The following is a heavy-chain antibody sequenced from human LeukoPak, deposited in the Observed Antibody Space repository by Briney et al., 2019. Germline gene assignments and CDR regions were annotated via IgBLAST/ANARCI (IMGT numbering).Heavy chain of an antibody. J-gene: IGHJ6*03. CDR2: IIDSGEST. CDR3: AKLGGQELHNYYVAV. Sequence: GGSLRLSCAPSGFTFSRYAMSWVRQAPGRGLEWVSGIIDSGESTYYANFAKGRFTISRDNSNNTLYLQRNSLRAEDTAVYYCAKLGGQELHNYYVAVWGKGTTVAVSS. V-gene: IGHV3-23*01. CDR1: GFTFSRYA. D-gene: IGHD3-16*01.